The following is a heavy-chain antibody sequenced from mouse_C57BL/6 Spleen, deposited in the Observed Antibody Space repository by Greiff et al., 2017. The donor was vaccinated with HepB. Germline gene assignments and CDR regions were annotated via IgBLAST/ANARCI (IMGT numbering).Heavy chain of an antibody. J-gene: IGHJ1*03. CDR3: ARHEVYYYGSSYGYFDV. Sequence: LVDPGASVKLSCKASGYTFTEYTIHWVKQRSGQGLEWIGWFYPGSGSIKYNEKFKDKATLTADKSSSTVYMELSRLTSEDSAVYFCARHEVYYYGSSYGYFDVWGTGTTVTVSS. V-gene: IGHV1-62-2*01. CDR2: FYPGSGSI. D-gene: IGHD1-1*01. CDR1: GYTFTEYT.